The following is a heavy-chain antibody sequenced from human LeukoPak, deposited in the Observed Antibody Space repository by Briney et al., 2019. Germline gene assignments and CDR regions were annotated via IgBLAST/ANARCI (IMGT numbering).Heavy chain of an antibody. Sequence: PSETLSLTCTVSGGSISSGSYYWSWIRQPAGKGLEWIGRIYTSGSTNYNPSLKSRVTISVDTSKNQFSLKLSSVTAADTAVYYCARGLRLVYSGYVWTPTIDYWGQGTLVTVSS. D-gene: IGHD5-12*01. V-gene: IGHV4-61*02. CDR2: IYTSGST. CDR3: ARGLRLVYSGYVWTPTIDY. CDR1: GGSISSGSYY. J-gene: IGHJ4*02.